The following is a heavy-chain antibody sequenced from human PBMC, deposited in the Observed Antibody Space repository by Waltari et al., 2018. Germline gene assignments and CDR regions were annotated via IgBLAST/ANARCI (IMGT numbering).Heavy chain of an antibody. J-gene: IGHJ5*02. CDR1: GFTFSTYW. CDR3: ARDYSSGWYP. CDR2: INRDGSST. D-gene: IGHD6-19*01. Sequence: EVQLVESGGGLVQPGGSLRLSCAASGFTFSTYWMHWVRHAPGKGLVWVSRINRDGSSTSYADSVKGRFTISRDNAKNTLYLQMNSLRAEDTAVYSCARDYSSGWYPWGQGTLVTVSS. V-gene: IGHV3-74*01.